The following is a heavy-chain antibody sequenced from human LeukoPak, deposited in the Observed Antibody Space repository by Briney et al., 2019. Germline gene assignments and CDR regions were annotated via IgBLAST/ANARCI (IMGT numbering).Heavy chain of an antibody. CDR3: ATPSSGYYGYYFGY. V-gene: IGHV3-23*01. J-gene: IGHJ4*02. CDR1: GFTFSSYA. CDR2: ISSNGGST. D-gene: IGHD3-22*01. Sequence: GGSLRLSCVASGFTFSSYAMSWVRQAPGKGLEWVSAISSNGGSTYYADSVKGRFTISRDNSKNTLYLQMNSLRAEDTAVYYCATPSSGYYGYYFGYWGQGTLVTVSS.